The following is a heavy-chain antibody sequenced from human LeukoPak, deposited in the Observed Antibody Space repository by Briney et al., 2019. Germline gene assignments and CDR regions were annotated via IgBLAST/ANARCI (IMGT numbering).Heavy chain of an antibody. Sequence: GRSLRLSCAASGFTFSSYGMHWVRQAPGKGLGWVAVIWYDGSNKYYADSVKGRFTISRDNSKNTLYLQMNSLRAEDTAVYYCARELVIVPAAIGGMDVWGQGTTVTVSS. CDR3: ARELVIVPAAIGGMDV. CDR2: IWYDGSNK. D-gene: IGHD2-2*01. V-gene: IGHV3-33*01. J-gene: IGHJ6*02. CDR1: GFTFSSYG.